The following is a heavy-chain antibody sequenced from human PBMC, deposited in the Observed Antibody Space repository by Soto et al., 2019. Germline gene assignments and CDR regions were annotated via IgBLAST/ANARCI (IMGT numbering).Heavy chain of an antibody. CDR2: ISGTGDSS. V-gene: IGHV3-23*01. D-gene: IGHD3-10*01. CDR3: AKDNGNYGSGSFSH. J-gene: IGHJ4*02. Sequence: GPLRLACAASGFTVGSYAMSWVRQAPGKGLEWVSLISGTGDSSEYANSVKGRFTISRDYSKTTVFLQMNSLRAEDTAVYFCAKDNGNYGSGSFSHWGQGTLVTVSS. CDR1: GFTVGSYA.